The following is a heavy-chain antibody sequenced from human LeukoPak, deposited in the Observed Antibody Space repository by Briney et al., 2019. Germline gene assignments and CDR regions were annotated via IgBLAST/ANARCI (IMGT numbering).Heavy chain of an antibody. CDR2: IIPIFGTA. CDR3: ARGTAMDLYYHYMDV. Sequence: SVKVSCKASGGTFSSYAISWVRQAPGQGLEWMGGIIPIFGTANYAQKFQGRVTITTDESTSTAYMELSSLRSEDTAVYYCARGTAMDLYYHYMDVWGKGTTVTVSS. J-gene: IGHJ6*03. CDR1: GGTFSSYA. V-gene: IGHV1-69*05. D-gene: IGHD5-18*01.